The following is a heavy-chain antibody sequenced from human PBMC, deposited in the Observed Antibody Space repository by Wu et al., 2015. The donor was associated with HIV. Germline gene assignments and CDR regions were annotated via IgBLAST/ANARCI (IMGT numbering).Heavy chain of an antibody. J-gene: IGHJ4*02. D-gene: IGHD3-16*02. CDR3: ATRGFSFGGVIVISRRIA. V-gene: IGHV1-69*13. CDR1: GGTFRNYA. Sequence: QVQLVQSGAEVKKPVSSVKVSCKASGGTFRNYAINWVRQAPGQGLEWMGRIIPTFDTTNYAQQFQGRVTITADEFMTTAYMELTSLRSEDTAVYYCATRGFSFGGVIVISRRIAWGQGTLITVSS. CDR2: IIPTFDTT.